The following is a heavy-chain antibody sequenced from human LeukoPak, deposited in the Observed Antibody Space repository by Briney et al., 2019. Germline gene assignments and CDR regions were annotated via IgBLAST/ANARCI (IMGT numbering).Heavy chain of an antibody. J-gene: IGHJ4*02. V-gene: IGHV3-53*01. CDR2: LYDSGDT. CDR1: GFIVSTSY. Sequence: GGSLGLSCAASGFIVSTSYMSWVRQAPGKGLEYVSVLYDSGDTYYAESVKGRFTISRDNSKNTVYLQMNSLRVEDTAVYYCARAAYDSGGYTANHDFWGQGTLVTVSS. D-gene: IGHD3-22*01. CDR3: ARAAYDSGGYTANHDF.